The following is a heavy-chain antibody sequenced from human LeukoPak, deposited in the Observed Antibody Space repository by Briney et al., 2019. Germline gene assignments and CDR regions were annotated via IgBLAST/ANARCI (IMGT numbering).Heavy chain of an antibody. J-gene: IGHJ4*02. CDR3: ARGGGPVGATGPFDY. D-gene: IGHD1-26*01. V-gene: IGHV4-61*01. CDR2: IYYSGST. Sequence: MTSETLSLTCTVSGGSISTYNYYWGWIRQPPGKGLEWIGYIYYSGSTNYNPSLKSRVTISVDTSKNQFSLKLSSVTAADTAVYYCARGGGPVGATGPFDYWGQGTLVTVSS. CDR1: GGSISTYNYY.